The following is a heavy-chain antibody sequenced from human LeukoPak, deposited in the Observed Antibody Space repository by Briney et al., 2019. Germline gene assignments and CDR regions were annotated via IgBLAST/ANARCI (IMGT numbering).Heavy chain of an antibody. CDR3: ARDLEYSYAGFDY. CDR2: IIPIFGTA. CDR1: GGTFSSYA. D-gene: IGHD5-18*01. Sequence: SVKVSCKAAGGTFSSYAISWVRQAPGQGLEWMGRIIPIFGTANYAQEFQGRVTITTDESTSTAYMELSSLRSEDTAVYYCARDLEYSYAGFDYWGQGTLVTVSS. V-gene: IGHV1-69*05. J-gene: IGHJ4*02.